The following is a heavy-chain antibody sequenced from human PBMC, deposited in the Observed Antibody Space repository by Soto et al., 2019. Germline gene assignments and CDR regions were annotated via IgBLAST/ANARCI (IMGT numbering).Heavy chain of an antibody. Sequence: GGSLRLSCAASGFTFGSYGFHWVRQAPGKGLEWVAVISYDGSSKYYADSVKGRFTISRDNSKNTLYLQMNSLRAEDTAVYYCAKDLDVVVPGVVLGGSYGMDVWGQGTTVTVSS. CDR2: ISYDGSSK. CDR1: GFTFGSYG. V-gene: IGHV3-30*18. J-gene: IGHJ6*02. CDR3: AKDLDVVVPGVVLGGSYGMDV. D-gene: IGHD2-2*01.